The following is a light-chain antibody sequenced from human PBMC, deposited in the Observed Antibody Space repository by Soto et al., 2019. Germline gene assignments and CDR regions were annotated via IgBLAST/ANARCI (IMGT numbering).Light chain of an antibody. CDR2: GAS. CDR1: QSVSSSY. CDR3: QQYGSSPLT. J-gene: IGKJ4*01. Sequence: EIVLTQSPGTLSLPPGERATLSCRASQSVSSSYLAWYQQKPGQAPRLLIYGASSRATGIPDRFSGSGSGTDFTLTISRLEPEDFAVYYCQQYGSSPLTFGGGTK. V-gene: IGKV3-20*01.